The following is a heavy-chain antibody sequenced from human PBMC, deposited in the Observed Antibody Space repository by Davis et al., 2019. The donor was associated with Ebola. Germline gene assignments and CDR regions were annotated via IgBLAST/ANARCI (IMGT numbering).Heavy chain of an antibody. CDR1: GFTFSSYD. CDR2: ISASEGHT. J-gene: IGHJ6*02. CDR3: ARVGYSSGYGLSGMDV. D-gene: IGHD6-25*01. V-gene: IGHV3-23*01. Sequence: PGGSLRLSCAASGFTFSSYDMSWVRHVPGKGLEWVSTISASEGHTHYSDSVRGRFTISRDNAKSTLYLQMNSLRAEDTALYYCARVGYSSGYGLSGMDVWGQGTTVTVSS.